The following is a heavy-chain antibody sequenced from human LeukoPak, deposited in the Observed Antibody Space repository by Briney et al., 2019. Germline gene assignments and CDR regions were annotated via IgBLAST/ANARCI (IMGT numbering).Heavy chain of an antibody. CDR3: ARHVEMATTNFDY. CDR2: IFSSGST. Sequence: PSETLSLTCTVSGGSLSTYYWSWIRQPPGKGLEWIAYIFSSGSTNYSPSLKSRVTMSVDTSKNQFSLKLSSVTAADTAVYYCARHVEMATTNFDYWGQGTLVTVSS. V-gene: IGHV4-59*01. J-gene: IGHJ4*02. CDR1: GGSLSTYY. D-gene: IGHD5-12*01.